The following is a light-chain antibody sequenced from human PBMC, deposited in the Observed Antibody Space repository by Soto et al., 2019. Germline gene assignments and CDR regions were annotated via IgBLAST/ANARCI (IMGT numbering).Light chain of an antibody. CDR1: QTFSNRY. CDR3: QQYGSSSIT. V-gene: IGKV3-20*01. Sequence: EIVLTQSPATLSSFPGDRVTLSCRASQTFSNRYLAWYQQKPGQAPRLLIYGASSRATGIPDRFSGSGSGTDFTLTISRLEPEDFAVYYCQQYGSSSITFGQGTRLEIK. CDR2: GAS. J-gene: IGKJ5*01.